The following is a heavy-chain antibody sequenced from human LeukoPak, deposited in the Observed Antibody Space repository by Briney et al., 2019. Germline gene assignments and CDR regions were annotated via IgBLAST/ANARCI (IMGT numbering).Heavy chain of an antibody. CDR2: ISSNGGST. D-gene: IGHD2-15*01. CDR3: VKSLVVALGYCSGGSCGTDY. J-gene: IGHJ4*02. Sequence: GGSLRLSCSASGFTFSSYAMHWVRQAPGKGLEYVSAISSNGGSTYYADSVKGRFTISRDSSKNTLYLQMSSLRAEDTAVYYCVKSLVVALGYCSGGSCGTDYWGQGTLVTVSS. CDR1: GFTFSSYA. V-gene: IGHV3-64D*06.